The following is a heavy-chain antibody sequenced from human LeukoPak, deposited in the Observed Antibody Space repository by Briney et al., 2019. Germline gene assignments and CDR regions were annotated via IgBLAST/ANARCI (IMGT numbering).Heavy chain of an antibody. Sequence: TSETLSLTCTVSGGSISSYYLSWIRQPPGKGLEWIGYIYYSGSTNDNPSPKSRVTISVDTSKNQFSLKLSSVTAADTAVYYCARQSIAVTAPFDYWGQGTLVTVSS. V-gene: IGHV4-59*08. CDR1: GGSISSYY. J-gene: IGHJ4*02. D-gene: IGHD6-6*01. CDR2: IYYSGST. CDR3: ARQSIAVTAPFDY.